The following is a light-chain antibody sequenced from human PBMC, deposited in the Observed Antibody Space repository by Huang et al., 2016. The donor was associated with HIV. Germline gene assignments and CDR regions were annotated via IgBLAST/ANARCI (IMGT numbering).Light chain of an antibody. CDR3: HQRHNWLT. Sequence: EVVLTQSPATVSVSPGQGATLSCRASQSVEISLAWYHQTPGQAPRLLIYGASERAAGTPARFSGSGSGTHFTLTSSSLEPDDVGIYYCHQRHNWLTFGGGTKVEIK. CDR1: QSVEIS. CDR2: GAS. J-gene: IGKJ4*01. V-gene: IGKV3-11*01.